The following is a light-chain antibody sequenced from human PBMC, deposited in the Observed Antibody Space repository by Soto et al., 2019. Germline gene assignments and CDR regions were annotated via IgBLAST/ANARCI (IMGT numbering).Light chain of an antibody. V-gene: IGKV3-20*01. Sequence: ETVLTQSPGTLSLSPGERATLSCRASQSVTSSYLAWYQQKPGQAPRLLIFDASIRATGIPDRFSGSVSGTDFTLTITRLEPEDFAVYYCQQYGRSPGLFTFGPGTKVEIK. CDR3: QQYGRSPGLFT. CDR1: QSVTSSY. CDR2: DAS. J-gene: IGKJ3*01.